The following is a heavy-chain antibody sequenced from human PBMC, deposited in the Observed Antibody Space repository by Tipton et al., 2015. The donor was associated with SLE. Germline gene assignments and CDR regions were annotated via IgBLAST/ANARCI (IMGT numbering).Heavy chain of an antibody. D-gene: IGHD3-10*01. Sequence: SLRLSCSASGFTFSSYAMHWVRQAPGKGLEYVSAISSNGGSTYYADSVKGRFTISRDNSKNTLYLRMNSLRAEDTAVYYCAKGSGVYWYFDLWGRGTLVTVSS. CDR2: ISSNGGST. CDR3: AKGSGVYWYFDL. J-gene: IGHJ2*01. V-gene: IGHV3-64*04. CDR1: GFTFSSYA.